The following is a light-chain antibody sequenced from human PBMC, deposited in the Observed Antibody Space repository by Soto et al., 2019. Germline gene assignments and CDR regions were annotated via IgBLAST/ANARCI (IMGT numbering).Light chain of an antibody. V-gene: IGLV4-60*02. CDR1: SGHSSYI. CDR2: LEGSGSY. J-gene: IGLJ1*01. Sequence: QPVLTQSSSASASLGSSVKLTCTLSSGHSSYIIAWHQQQPGKAPRYLMKLEGSGSYNKGSGVPDRFSGSSSGADRYLTISNLQFEDEADYYCETWESNTQVFGTGTQLTVL. CDR3: ETWESNTQV.